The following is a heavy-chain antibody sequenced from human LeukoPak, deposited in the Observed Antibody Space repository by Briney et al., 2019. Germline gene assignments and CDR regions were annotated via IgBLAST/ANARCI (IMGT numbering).Heavy chain of an antibody. V-gene: IGHV3-7*01. CDR1: RFTFNTYW. D-gene: IGHD6-25*01. J-gene: IGHJ5*02. CDR2: INPDGSET. Sequence: GGSLRHSCEASRFTFNTYWMSWVRQAPGKGLEWVANINPDGSETYYVDSVKGRFTVSRDNAKNSLFLQVNSLRAEDTAVYYCAGSRVAATDTLDPWGQGTLVTVSS. CDR3: AGSRVAATDTLDP.